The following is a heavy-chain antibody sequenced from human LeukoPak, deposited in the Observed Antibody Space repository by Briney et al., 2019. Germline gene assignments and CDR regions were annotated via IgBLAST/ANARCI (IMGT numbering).Heavy chain of an antibody. V-gene: IGHV5-51*01. J-gene: IGHJ1*01. Sequence: GESLKISCKTSGYTFTNYWIGWVRQMPGKGLEWMGIIYPDDSDTRYSPSFQRQVTISADKSISTAYLQWSSLKASDTAMYYCARQGYCSGGSCYTGKFQHWGQGTLVTVSS. CDR1: GYTFTNYW. CDR3: ARQGYCSGGSCYTGKFQH. CDR2: IYPDDSDT. D-gene: IGHD2-15*01.